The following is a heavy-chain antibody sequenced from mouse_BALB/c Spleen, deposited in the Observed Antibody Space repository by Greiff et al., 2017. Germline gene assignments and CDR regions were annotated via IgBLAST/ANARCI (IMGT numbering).Heavy chain of an antibody. CDR2: ISSGGSYT. D-gene: IGHD1-1*01. CDR3: ERVITTVGDYYAMDY. J-gene: IGHJ4*01. Sequence: EVNVVESGGDLVKPGGSLKLSCAASGFTFSSYGMSWVRQTPDKRLEWVATISSGGSYTYYPDSVKGRFTISRDNAKNTLYLQMSSLKSEDTAMYYCERVITTVGDYYAMDYWGQGTSVTVSS. CDR1: GFTFSSYG. V-gene: IGHV5-6*01.